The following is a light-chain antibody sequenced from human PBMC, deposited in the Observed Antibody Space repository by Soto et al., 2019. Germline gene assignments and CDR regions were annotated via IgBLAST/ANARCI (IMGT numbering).Light chain of an antibody. Sequence: QSALTQPASVSGSPGQSITISCTGTSSDVGSSNLVSWYQQHPGKAPKLTIYEGSERPSGVSDRLSGSKTGNTASLTISGLQAEDEGDYYCCSYAGSSTWVFGGGTKLTVL. CDR3: CSYAGSSTWV. V-gene: IGLV2-23*01. CDR1: SSDVGSSNL. J-gene: IGLJ3*02. CDR2: EGS.